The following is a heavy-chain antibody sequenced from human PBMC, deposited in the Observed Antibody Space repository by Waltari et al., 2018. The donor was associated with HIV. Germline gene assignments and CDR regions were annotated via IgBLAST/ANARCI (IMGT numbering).Heavy chain of an antibody. CDR2: IYYSGRT. J-gene: IGHJ4*02. CDR1: GVSISSDGFY. V-gene: IGHV4-31*03. CDR3: ASGYISAAGSDS. Sequence: QVQLQESGPGLLKPSQTLSLTCSVSGVSISSDGFYWSWIRQRPGKGLEWIGHIYYSGRTNYNPSLKSRLTISLDTSKNQFSLKVTSVTAADTAVYHCASGYISAAGSDSWGQGTLVTVSS. D-gene: IGHD3-10*01.